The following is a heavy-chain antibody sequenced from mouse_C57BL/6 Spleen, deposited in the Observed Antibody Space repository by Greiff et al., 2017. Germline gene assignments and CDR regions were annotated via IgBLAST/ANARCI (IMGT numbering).Heavy chain of an antibody. CDR3: ARSGYAYDVGYAMDY. D-gene: IGHD2-2*01. V-gene: IGHV1-63*01. Sequence: QVQLKESGAELVRPGTSVKMSCKASGYTFTNYWIGWAKQRPGHGLEWIGDIYPGGGYTNYNEKFKGKATLTADKSSSTAYMQFSSLTSEASAIYYAARSGYAYDVGYAMDYWGQGTSVTVSS. CDR2: IYPGGGYT. CDR1: GYTFTNYW. J-gene: IGHJ4*01.